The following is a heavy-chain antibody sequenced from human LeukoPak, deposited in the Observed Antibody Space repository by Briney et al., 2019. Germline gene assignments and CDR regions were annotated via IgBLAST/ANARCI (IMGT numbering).Heavy chain of an antibody. CDR2: ISGSGGST. Sequence: RSGGSLRLSCAASGFTFSSYAMSWVRQAPGKGLEWVSAISGSGGSTYYADSVKGRFTISRDNSKNTLYLQMNSLRAEDTAVYYCAKSWEYSGYGINDYYLDYWGQGTLVTVSS. J-gene: IGHJ4*02. D-gene: IGHD5-12*01. CDR1: GFTFSSYA. CDR3: AKSWEYSGYGINDYYLDY. V-gene: IGHV3-23*01.